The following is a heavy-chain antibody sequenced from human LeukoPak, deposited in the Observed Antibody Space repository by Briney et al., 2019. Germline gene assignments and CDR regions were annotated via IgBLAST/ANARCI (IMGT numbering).Heavy chain of an antibody. CDR2: IKQDGSEK. D-gene: IGHD2-8*01. CDR1: GFTFSSYA. CDR3: ARVGYERKIVLMVYVSKLGGGMDV. V-gene: IGHV3-7*01. Sequence: PGGSLRLSCAASGFTFSSYAMSWVRQAPGKGLEWVANIKQDGSEKDYVDSVKGRFTISRDNAKNSLYLQMNSLRVEDTAVYYCARVGYERKIVLMVYVSKLGGGMDVWGKGTTVTVPS. J-gene: IGHJ6*03.